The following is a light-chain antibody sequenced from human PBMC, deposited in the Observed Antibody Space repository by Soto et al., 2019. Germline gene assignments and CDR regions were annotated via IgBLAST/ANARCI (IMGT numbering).Light chain of an antibody. CDR2: EVA. Sequence: QSPLTQPASVSGSPGQSITISCTGTSSDVGGSNYVSWYQQHPGKAPKLMIYEVANRPSGVSNRFSGSKSGNTASLTISGLQPEDEAHYYCSSYTTSTTLGVVFGGGTKLTVL. CDR1: SSDVGGSNY. J-gene: IGLJ2*01. V-gene: IGLV2-14*01. CDR3: SSYTTSTTLGVV.